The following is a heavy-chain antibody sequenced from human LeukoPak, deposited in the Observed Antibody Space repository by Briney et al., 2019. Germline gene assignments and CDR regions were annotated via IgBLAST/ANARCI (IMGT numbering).Heavy chain of an antibody. Sequence: GGSLRLSCAASGFTFSSYWMHWVRHAPGKGLVWVSRINSDGINTSYADSVKGRFTISRDNAKNTLNLQMNSLRAEDTAVYYCARDLGQYYDTSDNWFDPWGQGTLVTVSS. CDR2: INSDGINT. D-gene: IGHD3-22*01. CDR3: ARDLGQYYDTSDNWFDP. J-gene: IGHJ5*02. V-gene: IGHV3-74*01. CDR1: GFTFSSYW.